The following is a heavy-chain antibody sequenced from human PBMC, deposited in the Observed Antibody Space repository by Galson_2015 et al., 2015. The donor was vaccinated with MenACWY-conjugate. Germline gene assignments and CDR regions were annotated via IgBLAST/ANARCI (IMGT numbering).Heavy chain of an antibody. J-gene: IGHJ4*02. CDR3: AKPIGDGLFNFDY. CDR1: GFTFSSYA. D-gene: IGHD3-10*01. Sequence: SLRLSCAASGFTFSSYAMSWVRQAPGKGLEWVSAISSSGGSTYHADSVKGRFTISRDNSKNTLYLQMNSLRAEDTAVYYCAKPIGDGLFNFDYWGQGTLVTVSS. V-gene: IGHV3-23*01. CDR2: ISSSGGST.